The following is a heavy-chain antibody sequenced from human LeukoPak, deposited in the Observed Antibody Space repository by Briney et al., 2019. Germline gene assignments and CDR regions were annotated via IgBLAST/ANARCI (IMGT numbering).Heavy chain of an antibody. J-gene: IGHJ3*02. CDR3: ARGGFSHAFDI. CDR2: FSSVGSYK. CDR1: GFIFSDYD. V-gene: IGHV3-21*01. Sequence: GGSLRLTCAASGFIFSDYDMNWVRQAPGQGLEWVALFSSVGSYKYYADSVKGRFTISRDNAKNTLYLQMNSLRAEDTAVYYCARGGFSHAFDIWGQGTMVTVSS.